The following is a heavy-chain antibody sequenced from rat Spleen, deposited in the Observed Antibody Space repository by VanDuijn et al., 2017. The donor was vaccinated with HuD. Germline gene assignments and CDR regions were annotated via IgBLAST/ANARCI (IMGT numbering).Heavy chain of an antibody. Sequence: QVQLKESGPGLLQSSQTLSLTCTVSGFSLSSNSVHWVRQPPGKGLEWVGGIWGDGNTDYNSPLKSRLSISRDTSKSQVFLKMNSLQTDDTAIYFCTRAFTTEGIDYWGQGVMVTVSS. CDR2: IWGDGNT. V-gene: IGHV2-1*01. D-gene: IGHD1-11*01. CDR1: GFSLSSNS. CDR3: TRAFTTEGIDY. J-gene: IGHJ2*01.